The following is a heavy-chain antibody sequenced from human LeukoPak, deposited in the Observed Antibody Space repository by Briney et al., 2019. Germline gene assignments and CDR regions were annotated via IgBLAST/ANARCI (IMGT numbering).Heavy chain of an antibody. CDR2: INPNSGGT. D-gene: IGHD3-22*01. CDR3: ASKLWFSRRNYYDSSGYYYVDY. J-gene: IGHJ4*02. Sequence: ASVKVSCKASGYTFTGYYMHWVRQAPGQGLEWMGWINPNSGGTNYAQKFQGRVTMTRDTSISTAYMELSRLRSDDTAVYHCASKLWFSRRNYYDSSGYYYVDYWGQGTLVTVSS. V-gene: IGHV1-2*02. CDR1: GYTFTGYY.